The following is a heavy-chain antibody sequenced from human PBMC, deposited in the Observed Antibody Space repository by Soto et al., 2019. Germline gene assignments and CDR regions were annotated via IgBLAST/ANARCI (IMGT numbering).Heavy chain of an antibody. CDR2: ISPFFGTA. Sequence: SVKVSCKASGGTFSGYAISWVRQAPGQGLEWMGGISPFFGTANYAQKFQGRVTITADESTSTAYMELSSLRSEDTAVYYCAVCSSTSCSWFDPWGQGTLVTVSS. CDR3: AVCSSTSCSWFDP. J-gene: IGHJ5*02. V-gene: IGHV1-69*13. D-gene: IGHD2-2*01. CDR1: GGTFSGYA.